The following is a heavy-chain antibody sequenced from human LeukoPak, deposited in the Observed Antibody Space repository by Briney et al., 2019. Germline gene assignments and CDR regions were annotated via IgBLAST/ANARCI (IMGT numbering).Heavy chain of an antibody. J-gene: IGHJ4*02. Sequence: ASVKVSCKASGYTFTSYAMHWVRQAPGQRLEWMGWINAGNGNTKYSQKFQGRVTITRDTSASTAYMGLSSLRSEDTAVYYCARGPSTTVTTSFWRYWGQGTLVTVSS. CDR2: INAGNGNT. CDR3: ARGPSTTVTTSFWRY. V-gene: IGHV1-3*01. CDR1: GYTFTSYA. D-gene: IGHD4-17*01.